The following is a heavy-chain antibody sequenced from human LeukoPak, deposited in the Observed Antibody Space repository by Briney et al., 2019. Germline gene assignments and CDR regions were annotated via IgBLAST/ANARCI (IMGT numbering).Heavy chain of an antibody. Sequence: SETLSLTCTVSGGSISSYYWSWIRQPPGKGLEWVGYIYSSGSTNYNPSLKSRVTISVDTSKNQFSLKLSSVTAADTAVYYCARLPDYYDSSGFDYWGQGTLVTVSS. CDR1: GGSISSYY. CDR3: ARLPDYYDSSGFDY. J-gene: IGHJ4*02. V-gene: IGHV4-59*08. CDR2: IYSSGST. D-gene: IGHD3-22*01.